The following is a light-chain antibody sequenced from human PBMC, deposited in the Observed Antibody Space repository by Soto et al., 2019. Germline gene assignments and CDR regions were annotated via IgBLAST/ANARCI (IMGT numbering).Light chain of an antibody. J-gene: IGKJ1*01. V-gene: IGKV1-5*03. CDR2: KAS. Sequence: DIQITQSPSTLSSSVGDRVTITCRAIQSISSWLAWYQQKPGKAPKLLINKASSLESGVPSRFSGSGSGTEFTLTISSLQPDDFATYYCQHFNSYPWTFGQGTKVDI. CDR1: QSISSW. CDR3: QHFNSYPWT.